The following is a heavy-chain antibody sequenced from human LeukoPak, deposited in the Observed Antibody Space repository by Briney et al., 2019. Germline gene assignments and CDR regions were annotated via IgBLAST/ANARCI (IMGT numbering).Heavy chain of an antibody. D-gene: IGHD3-3*01. CDR1: GGSISSSSYY. J-gene: IGHJ4*02. CDR2: IYYSGST. V-gene: IGHV4-39*01. CDR3: ARGDYDFWSGNWRFDT. Sequence: SETLSLTCTVSGGSISSSSYYWGWIRQPPGKGLEWIGSIYYSGSTYYNPSLKSRVTISVDTSKNQFSLKLSSVTAADTAVYYCARGDYDFWSGNWRFDTWGQGTLVTVSS.